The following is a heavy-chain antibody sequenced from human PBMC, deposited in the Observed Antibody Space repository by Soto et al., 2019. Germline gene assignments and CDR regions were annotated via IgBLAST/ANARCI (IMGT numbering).Heavy chain of an antibody. CDR3: ARGGIAAAGDRLYYFDY. V-gene: IGHV4-34*01. J-gene: IGHJ4*02. CDR2: INHSGST. D-gene: IGHD6-13*01. CDR1: GGSFSNYY. Sequence: PSETLSLTCAVSGGSFSNYYWSWIRQPPGKGLEWIGEINHSGSTNYNPSLKSRVTISVDTSKNQFSLKLSSVTAADTAVYYCARGGIAAAGDRLYYFDYWGQGTLVTVSS.